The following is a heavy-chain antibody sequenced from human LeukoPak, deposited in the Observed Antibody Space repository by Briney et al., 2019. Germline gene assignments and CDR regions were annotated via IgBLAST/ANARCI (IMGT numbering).Heavy chain of an antibody. V-gene: IGHV4-38-2*02. J-gene: IGHJ4*02. CDR1: GYSIRSGYY. CDR3: ARLDTAMVQIDY. CDR2: LFPTGRT. Sequence: SETLSLTCTVSGYSIRSGYYWGWIRQPPGEGLEWIGSLFPTGRTYYNPPLKSRVTISVDTSKNQFSLKLNSVNVADTAVYYCARLDTAMVQIDYWGQGTLVTVSS. D-gene: IGHD5-18*01.